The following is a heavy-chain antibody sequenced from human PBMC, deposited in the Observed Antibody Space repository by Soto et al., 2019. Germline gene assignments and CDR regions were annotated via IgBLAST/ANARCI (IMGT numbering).Heavy chain of an antibody. CDR1: GYDFNTNW. V-gene: IGHV5-51*01. D-gene: IGHD3-3*01. Sequence: GESLKISCRGSGYDFNTNWFGWVRQLPGRGLAWVGIMYPGDSDTRYNPSLQGHVTLSVDVTVSTAFLQWRSLETSDTGMYFCARLQRDCNKTSCYYADHWGQGTQVTVSS. CDR3: ARLQRDCNKTSCYYADH. CDR2: MYPGDSDT. J-gene: IGHJ4*02.